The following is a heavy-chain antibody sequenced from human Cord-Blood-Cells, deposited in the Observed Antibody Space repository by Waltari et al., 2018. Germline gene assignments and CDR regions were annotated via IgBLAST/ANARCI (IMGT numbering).Heavy chain of an antibody. J-gene: IGHJ4*02. D-gene: IGHD3-10*01. V-gene: IGHV1-3*01. CDR3: ARDMAVGYYGSGSPQSPDY. Sequence: QVQLVQSGAEVKKPGASVKVSCKASGYTFTSYAMHWVRQAPGQRLEWMGWINAGNGNTKYSQKFQGRVTITRDTSASTAYMELSSLRSEDTAVYYCARDMAVGYYGSGSPQSPDYWGQGTLVTVSS. CDR2: INAGNGNT. CDR1: GYTFTSYA.